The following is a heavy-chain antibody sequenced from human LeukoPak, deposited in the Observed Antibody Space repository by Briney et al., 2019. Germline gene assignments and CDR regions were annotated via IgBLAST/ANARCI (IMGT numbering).Heavy chain of an antibody. J-gene: IGHJ4*02. D-gene: IGHD6-19*01. Sequence: GRSLRLSCAASGFTFDDYAMHWVRQAPGKGLEWVSGISWNSGSIGYADSVKGRFTISRDNAKNSLYLQMNSLRAEDTALYYCARDLSSGWYGSGFDYWGQGTLVTVSS. CDR3: ARDLSSGWYGSGFDY. CDR2: ISWNSGSI. V-gene: IGHV3-9*01. CDR1: GFTFDDYA.